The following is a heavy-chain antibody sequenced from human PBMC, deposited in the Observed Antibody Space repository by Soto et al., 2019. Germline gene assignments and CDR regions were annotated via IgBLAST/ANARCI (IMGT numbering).Heavy chain of an antibody. Sequence: AQTLSLTCAISGDSVSSSSVTWNWIRQSPSRGLEWLGRTYYRSKWYNDYAESVKSRITINPDTSKNQFSLHLNSVTPEDTAVYYCVRLIGNSLLDFWGQRTPVTGSS. CDR3: VRLIGNSLLDF. D-gene: IGHD1-26*01. CDR1: GDSVSSSSVT. V-gene: IGHV6-1*01. J-gene: IGHJ4*02. CDR2: TYYRSKWYN.